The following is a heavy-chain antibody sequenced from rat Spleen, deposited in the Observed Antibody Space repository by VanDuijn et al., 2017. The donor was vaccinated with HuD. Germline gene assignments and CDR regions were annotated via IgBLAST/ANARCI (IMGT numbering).Heavy chain of an antibody. D-gene: IGHD1-12*03. Sequence: QVQLKESGPGLVQPSQTLSLTCTVSGFSLNNYGVIWVRQPPGAGLEWMGIIWGNGDTNYNSVLKSRLSISRDTSKSQVFLKMNSLQTDDTAIYFCTRSWGYYYDGSPQWFAYWGQGTLVTVSS. CDR2: IWGNGDT. CDR1: GFSLNNYG. J-gene: IGHJ3*01. CDR3: TRSWGYYYDGSPQWFAY. V-gene: IGHV2-13*01.